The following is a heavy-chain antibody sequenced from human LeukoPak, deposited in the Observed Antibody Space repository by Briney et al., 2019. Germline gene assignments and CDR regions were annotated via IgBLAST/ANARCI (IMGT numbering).Heavy chain of an antibody. Sequence: GGSLRLSCAASGFTFSSYEMNWVRQAPGKGLEWVSYISSSGSTIYYADSVKGRFTISRDNAKNSLYLQMNSLRAEDTAVYYCARVGPQYDYVWGSYRFYYYYYMDVWGKGTTVTISS. CDR2: ISSSGSTI. CDR3: ARVGPQYDYVWGSYRFYYYYYMDV. J-gene: IGHJ6*03. CDR1: GFTFSSYE. V-gene: IGHV3-48*03. D-gene: IGHD3-16*02.